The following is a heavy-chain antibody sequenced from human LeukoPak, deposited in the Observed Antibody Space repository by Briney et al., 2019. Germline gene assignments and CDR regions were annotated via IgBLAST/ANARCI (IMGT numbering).Heavy chain of an antibody. Sequence: GGSLRLSCAASGFTFGSYWMSWVRQAPGKGLEWVANIKLDGSEKYYVDSVKGRFTISRDNAKNSLYLQMNSLRAEDTAVYYCAREAHSITMVRGVNKEAHLDYWGQGTLVTVSS. CDR3: AREAHSITMVRGVNKEAHLDY. V-gene: IGHV3-7*01. CDR1: GFTFGSYW. CDR2: IKLDGSEK. J-gene: IGHJ4*02. D-gene: IGHD3-10*01.